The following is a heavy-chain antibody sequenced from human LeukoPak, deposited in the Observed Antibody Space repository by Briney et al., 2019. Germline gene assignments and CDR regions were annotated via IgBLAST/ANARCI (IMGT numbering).Heavy chain of an antibody. CDR1: GFTFTGYT. Sequence: GGSLRLSCAASGFTFTGYTMSWVRQVSGKGLEWVSSIYPSGGSTFYADSVKGRFTISRDNSKTTLYLQMSSLRAEDTAVYYCARSRSDFWGQGTLVTVSS. CDR3: ARSRSDF. V-gene: IGHV3-23*01. J-gene: IGHJ4*02. D-gene: IGHD1-14*01. CDR2: IYPSGGST.